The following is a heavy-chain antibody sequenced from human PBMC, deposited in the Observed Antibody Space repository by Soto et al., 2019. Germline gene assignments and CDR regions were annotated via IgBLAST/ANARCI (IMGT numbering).Heavy chain of an antibody. CDR3: TRCGIRYHSIGYYLGIDGMDV. D-gene: IGHD3-22*01. CDR1: GGTFNSYA. CDR2: TIPMFGTT. J-gene: IGHJ6*02. Sequence: QVQLVQSGAEVKKPESSVRVSCKASGGTFNSYAITWVRQAPGQGLEWMGGTIPMFGTTNYAEKFQGRVTMTADAATTTAYRGRSSLSSEDTAVYYCTRCGIRYHSIGYYLGIDGMDVWGQGTTVIVSS. V-gene: IGHV1-69*12.